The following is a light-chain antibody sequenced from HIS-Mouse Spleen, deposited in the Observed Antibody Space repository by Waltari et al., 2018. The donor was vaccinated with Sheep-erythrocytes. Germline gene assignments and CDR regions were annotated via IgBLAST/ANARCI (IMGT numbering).Light chain of an antibody. CDR3: SSSTSSSTWV. J-gene: IGLJ3*02. CDR1: SSDVGGYNY. CDR2: DVS. V-gene: IGLV2-14*03. Sequence: QSALTQPASVSGSPGQSITISCTGTSSDVGGYNYVSWYQQHPGKAPKLMIYDVSNRPSGVSNRCSGSKSDNTDCLTISGLQDEDEADYYCSSSTSSSTWVFGGGTKLTVL.